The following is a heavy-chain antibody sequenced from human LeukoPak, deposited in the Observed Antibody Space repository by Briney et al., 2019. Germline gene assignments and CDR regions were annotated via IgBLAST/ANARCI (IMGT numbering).Heavy chain of an antibody. D-gene: IGHD2-2*01. V-gene: IGHV1-18*01. CDR2: ISAYNGNT. CDR3: ARDRADCSSTSCYEGSDY. CDR1: GYTFTSYG. Sequence: GASVKVSCKASGYTFTSYGISWVRQAPGQGLEWMGWISAYNGNTNYAQKLQGRVTMTTDTSTSTAYMELRSLRSDDTAVYYCARDRADCSSTSCYEGSDYWGQGTLVTVSS. J-gene: IGHJ4*02.